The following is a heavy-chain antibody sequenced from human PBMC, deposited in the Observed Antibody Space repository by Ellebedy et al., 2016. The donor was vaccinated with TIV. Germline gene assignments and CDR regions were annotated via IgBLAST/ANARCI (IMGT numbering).Heavy chain of an antibody. CDR1: GYTFTTYW. D-gene: IGHD1-1*01. CDR2: IYPTDSDT. CDR3: ARPSDWNDGYFHY. Sequence: GESLKISCKASGYTFTTYWIGWVRQMPGKVLEWMGIIYPTDSDTRYSPSFQGQVTISADKSISTAYLQWNSLKAADTAMFYCARPSDWNDGYFHYWGQGTLVTVSS. J-gene: IGHJ4*02. V-gene: IGHV5-51*01.